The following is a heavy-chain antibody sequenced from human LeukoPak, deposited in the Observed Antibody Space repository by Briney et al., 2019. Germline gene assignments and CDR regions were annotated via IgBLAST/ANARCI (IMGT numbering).Heavy chain of an antibody. CDR2: IGSNGDNT. Sequence: GGSLRLSCAASGFTFSTYAMHWVRQAPGKGLEYVSAIGSNGDNTYYSNSVKGRFTISRDNSKNTLHLQMGSLRAEDMAVYFCARGHYDILTGYFDHWGQGTLVTVSS. CDR3: ARGHYDILTGYFDH. J-gene: IGHJ4*02. CDR1: GFTFSTYA. D-gene: IGHD3-9*01. V-gene: IGHV3-64*01.